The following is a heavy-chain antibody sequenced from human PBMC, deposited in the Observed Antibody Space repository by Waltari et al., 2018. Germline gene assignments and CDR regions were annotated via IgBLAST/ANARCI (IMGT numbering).Heavy chain of an antibody. CDR2: IYTSGST. CDR3: ARGARDSGSSLFSRYFDY. Sequence: QVQLQESGPGLVKPSQTLSLTCTVSGGSISSGSYYWSWIRQPAGKGLEWIGRIYTSGSTNYNPSLKSRVTISVDTSKNQFSLKLSSVTAADTAVYYCARGARDSGSSLFSRYFDYWGQGTLVTVSS. V-gene: IGHV4-61*02. D-gene: IGHD3-10*01. CDR1: GGSISSGSYY. J-gene: IGHJ4*02.